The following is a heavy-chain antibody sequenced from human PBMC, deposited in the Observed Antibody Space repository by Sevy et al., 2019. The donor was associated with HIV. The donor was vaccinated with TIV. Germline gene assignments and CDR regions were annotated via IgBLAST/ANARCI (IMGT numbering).Heavy chain of an antibody. CDR1: GGSISCYY. V-gene: IGHV4-4*07. D-gene: IGHD5-12*01. CDR3: AREADGYNYVAEF. CDR2: VYRTGRS. Sequence: SETLSLICTVSGGSISCYYWSWIRQPPGKGLEWIGRVYRTGRSNYHPPLKSRVTMSVDTSKNKFSLRLSSVTAADTAVYFCAREADGYNYVAEFWGQGTLVTVSS. J-gene: IGHJ4*02.